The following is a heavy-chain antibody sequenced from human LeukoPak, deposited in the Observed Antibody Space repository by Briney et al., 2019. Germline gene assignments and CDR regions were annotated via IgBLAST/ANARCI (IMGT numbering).Heavy chain of an antibody. J-gene: IGHJ5*02. CDR3: ARSEYDFWSGYQNWFDP. V-gene: IGHV4-34*01. Sequence: PSETLSLTCAVYGGSFSGYYWSWIRQPPGKGLEWIGEINHSGSTNYNPSLKSRVTISVDTSKNQFSLKLSSVTAADTAVYYCARSEYDFWSGYQNWFDPWGQGTLVTVSS. CDR1: GGSFSGYY. CDR2: INHSGST. D-gene: IGHD3-3*01.